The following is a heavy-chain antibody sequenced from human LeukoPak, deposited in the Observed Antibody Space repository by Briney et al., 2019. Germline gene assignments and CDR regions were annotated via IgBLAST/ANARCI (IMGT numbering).Heavy chain of an antibody. CDR2: ISYDGSNK. CDR1: GFTFSSYG. CDR3: AKDGVVPGYYYTDV. D-gene: IGHD2-2*01. Sequence: GGSLRLSCAASGFTFSSYGMHWVRQAPGKGLEWVAVISYDGSNKYYADSVKGRFTISRDNSKNTLYLQMNSLRAEDTAVYYCAKDGVVPGYYYTDVWGRGTTVTISS. V-gene: IGHV3-30*18. J-gene: IGHJ6*03.